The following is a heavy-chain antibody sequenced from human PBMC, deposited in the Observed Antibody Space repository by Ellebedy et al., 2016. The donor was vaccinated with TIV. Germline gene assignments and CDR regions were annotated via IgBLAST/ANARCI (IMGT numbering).Heavy chain of an antibody. V-gene: IGHV3-23*01. CDR3: AKGMRGGADFDY. J-gene: IGHJ4*02. Sequence: GESLKISCVDYGFTFSNYAMNRVRQAPGKGLEWVSAITGSGDSTYYADSVKGRFTISRDNSKNTLYLQMNSLRAEDTALYYCAKGMRGGADFDYWGQGTLVTVSS. D-gene: IGHD4/OR15-4a*01. CDR1: GFTFSNYA. CDR2: ITGSGDST.